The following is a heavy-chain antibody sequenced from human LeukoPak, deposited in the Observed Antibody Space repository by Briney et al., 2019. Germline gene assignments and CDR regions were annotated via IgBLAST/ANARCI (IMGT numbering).Heavy chain of an antibody. V-gene: IGHV3-48*02. CDR3: ATDQRYAFDY. D-gene: IGHD3-9*01. CDR2: IRTTAEGAKYA. Sequence: GGSLRLSCATSGFSFTDYPMNWVRQAPGKGLEWISNIRTTAEGAKYAYYADSVKGRVTISRDDGKNTLYLHMYSLRDDDTAVYYCATDQRYAFDYWGQGILVTVSS. J-gene: IGHJ4*02. CDR1: GFSFTDYP.